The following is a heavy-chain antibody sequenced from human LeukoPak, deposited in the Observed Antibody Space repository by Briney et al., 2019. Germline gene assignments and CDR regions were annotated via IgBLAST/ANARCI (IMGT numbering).Heavy chain of an antibody. V-gene: IGHV3-9*01. CDR3: ASGILGYFDY. J-gene: IGHJ4*02. CDR2: ISWNSGSI. Sequence: GGSLRLSCEASGFTFNNYAMHWVRQAPGKGLEWVSGISWNSGSIGYADSVKGRFTISRDNAKNSLYLQMNSLRAEDTALYYCASGILGYFDYWGQGTLVTVSS. D-gene: IGHD1-14*01. CDR1: GFTFNNYA.